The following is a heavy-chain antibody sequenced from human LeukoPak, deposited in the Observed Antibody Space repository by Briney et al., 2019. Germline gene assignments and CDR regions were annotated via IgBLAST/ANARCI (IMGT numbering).Heavy chain of an antibody. CDR3: ARDRPGRYCSSTRCYMASPFDP. CDR1: GYTFTSYY. J-gene: IGHJ5*02. D-gene: IGHD2-2*02. V-gene: IGHV1-46*01. CDR2: INPSGGST. Sequence: ASVKVSCKASGYTFTSYYMHWVRQAPGQGLEWMGIINPSGGSTSYAQKFQGRVTITADEFTSTAYMELSSLRSEDTAVYYCARDRPGRYCSSTRCYMASPFDPWGQGTLVTVSS.